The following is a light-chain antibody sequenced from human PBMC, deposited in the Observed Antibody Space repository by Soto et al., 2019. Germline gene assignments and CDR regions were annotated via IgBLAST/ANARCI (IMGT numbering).Light chain of an antibody. J-gene: IGLJ1*01. Sequence: QSALTQPAFVSGSPGQSITISCPETNSDVGGYNFVSWYQQHPGKVPKLMIYDVTNRPSGVSNRFSGSKSGNTASLTISGLQAEDEADYYCSSYSSSSTLVFGTGTKLTVL. CDR3: SSYSSSSTLV. CDR1: NSDVGGYNF. CDR2: DVT. V-gene: IGLV2-14*01.